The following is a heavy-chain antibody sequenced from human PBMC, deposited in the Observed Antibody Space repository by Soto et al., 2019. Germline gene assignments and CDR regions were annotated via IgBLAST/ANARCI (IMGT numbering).Heavy chain of an antibody. CDR1: GGSISSYY. V-gene: IGHV4-59*01. D-gene: IGHD3-22*01. Sequence: NPSETLSLTCTVSGGSISSYYWSWIRQPPGKGLEWIGYIYYSGSTNYNPSLKSRVTISVDTSKNQFSLKLSSVTAADTAVYYCARDTPLYDSSGYYSFDPWGQGTLVTVSS. J-gene: IGHJ5*02. CDR3: ARDTPLYDSSGYYSFDP. CDR2: IYYSGST.